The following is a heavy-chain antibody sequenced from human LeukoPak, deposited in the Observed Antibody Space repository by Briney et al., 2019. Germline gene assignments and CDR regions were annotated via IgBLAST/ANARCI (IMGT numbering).Heavy chain of an antibody. D-gene: IGHD3-16*01. CDR3: ARDNGNSYAMDS. CDR2: ITNGSSRV. Sequence: GGSLRLSCAASGFTFSSYAMSWVRQAPGKGVEWISHITNGSSRVFYADSVEGRFTVSRDDAKNSLYLQMNSLRVEDTAVYYCARDNGNSYAMDSWGQGTLVTVSS. CDR1: GFTFSSYA. V-gene: IGHV3-48*01. J-gene: IGHJ4*02.